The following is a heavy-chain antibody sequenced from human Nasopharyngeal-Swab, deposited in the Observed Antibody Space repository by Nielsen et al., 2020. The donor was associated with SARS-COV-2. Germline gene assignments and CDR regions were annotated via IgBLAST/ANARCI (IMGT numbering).Heavy chain of an antibody. CDR1: GFTFSSYS. CDR2: ISGSGGST. CDR3: TRDIGGKYGY. J-gene: IGHJ4*02. Sequence: GESLKISCAASGFTFSSYSMSWVRQAAGKGLEWVSAISGSGGSTYYADSVKGRFTISRDNAKNTLYLQMNSLRGEDTAVYYCTRDIGGKYGYWGQGNLVTVSS. D-gene: IGHD4-23*01. V-gene: IGHV3-23*01.